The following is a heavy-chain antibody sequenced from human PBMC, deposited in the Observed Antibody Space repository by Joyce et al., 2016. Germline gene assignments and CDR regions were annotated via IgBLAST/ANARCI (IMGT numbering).Heavy chain of an antibody. Sequence: QVQLQQWGAGLLKTSETLSLTCAFYSGPFSGFFWSWVRQPPGKGLEWIGDLTNSGATHYNPSLKSRLTMSVDTSRKEFSLKLSSVTVADTAIYYCARSQWLAPLMYWGQGTPVTVSS. CDR2: LTNSGAT. CDR3: ARSQWLAPLMY. CDR1: SGPFSGFF. V-gene: IGHV4-34*02. J-gene: IGHJ4*02. D-gene: IGHD6-19*01.